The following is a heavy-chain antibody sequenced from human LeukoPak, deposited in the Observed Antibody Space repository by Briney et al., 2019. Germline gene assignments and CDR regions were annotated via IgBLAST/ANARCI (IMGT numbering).Heavy chain of an antibody. CDR3: ARGGGYCSSTSCYTDY. Sequence: GSLRLSCAASGFTFSSYGMHWVRQAPGKGLEWVAFIRYDGSDKYYADSVKGRFTVSRDNSKNTVYLQMNSLRAEDTAVYYCARGGGYCSSTSCYTDYWGQGTLVTVSS. V-gene: IGHV3-30*02. CDR1: GFTFSSYG. D-gene: IGHD2-2*02. CDR2: IRYDGSDK. J-gene: IGHJ4*02.